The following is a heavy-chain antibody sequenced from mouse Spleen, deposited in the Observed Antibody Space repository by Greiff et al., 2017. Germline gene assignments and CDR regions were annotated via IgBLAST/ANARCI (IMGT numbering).Heavy chain of an antibody. CDR3: ARELRRRDYYAMDY. D-gene: IGHD2-4*01. CDR2: INPNNGGT. CDR1: GYTFTDYN. V-gene: IGHV1-22*01. J-gene: IGHJ4*01. Sequence: EVQLQQPGAELVKPGASVKLSCKASGYTFTDYNMHWVKQSHGKSLEWIGYINPNNGGTSYNQKFKGKATLTVNKSSSTAYMELRSLTSEDSAVYYCARELRRRDYYAMDYWGQGTSVTVSS.